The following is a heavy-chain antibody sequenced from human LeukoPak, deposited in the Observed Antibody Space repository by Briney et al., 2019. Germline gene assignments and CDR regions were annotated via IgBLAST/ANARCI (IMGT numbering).Heavy chain of an antibody. V-gene: IGHV3-48*01. CDR3: ARDAGFGGNSDYYYMDV. D-gene: IGHD4-23*01. CDR1: GSTFSSYS. Sequence: GGSLRLSCAASGSTFSSYSMNWVRQAPGKGLEGVSYISSSSSTVYYADSVKGRFSISKDYAKNSLYLQMNSLRAEDTAVYFCARDAGFGGNSDYYYMDVWGKGTTVTVSS. CDR2: ISSSSSTV. J-gene: IGHJ6*03.